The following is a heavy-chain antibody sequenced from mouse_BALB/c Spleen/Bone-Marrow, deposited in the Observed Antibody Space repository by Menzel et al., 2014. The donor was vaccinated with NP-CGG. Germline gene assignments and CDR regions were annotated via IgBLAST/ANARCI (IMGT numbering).Heavy chain of an antibody. Sequence: EVMLVESGGGLVKPGGSLKLSCAASGFGFSSSDMPWVRQTPEKRLEWVAYISSAGGSTYYPDTVKGRFTISRDNAKNTLFLQMSSLKSEDTAMYYCATHYYGRFDYWGQGTTLTVSS. J-gene: IGHJ2*01. CDR1: GFGFSSSD. V-gene: IGHV5-12-1*01. CDR2: ISSAGGST. D-gene: IGHD1-2*01. CDR3: ATHYYGRFDY.